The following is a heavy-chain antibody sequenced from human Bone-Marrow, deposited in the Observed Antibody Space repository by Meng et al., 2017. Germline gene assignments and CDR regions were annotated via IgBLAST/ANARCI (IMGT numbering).Heavy chain of an antibody. CDR1: GYSISSGYY. D-gene: IGHD3-22*01. V-gene: IGHV4-38-2*02. J-gene: IGHJ4*02. Sequence: GSLRLSCTVSGYSISSGYYWGWIRQPPGKGLEWIGSIYHSGSTYYNPSLKSRFTISVDTSKNQFSLQLSSVTAADTAVYYCARVVPYYYDSSGYCFDYWGQGTLVTVSS. CDR3: ARVVPYYYDSSGYCFDY. CDR2: IYHSGST.